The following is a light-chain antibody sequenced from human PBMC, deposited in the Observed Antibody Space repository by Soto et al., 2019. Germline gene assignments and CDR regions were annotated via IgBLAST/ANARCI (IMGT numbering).Light chain of an antibody. CDR2: EVV. V-gene: IGLV2-14*01. CDR1: SGDIGGYNS. J-gene: IGLJ3*02. CDR3: SSFTSSSTRV. Sequence: QSALTQPASVSGSPGQSITISCTGISGDIGGYNSVSWYQQHPGKAPKLLIYEVVKRPSGVSNRFSGSKSGNTASLTISGLQADDEADYYCSSFTSSSTRVFGGGTKLTVL.